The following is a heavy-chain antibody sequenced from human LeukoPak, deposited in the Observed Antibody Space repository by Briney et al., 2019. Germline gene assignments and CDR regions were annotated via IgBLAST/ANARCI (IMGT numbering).Heavy chain of an antibody. Sequence: GASVKVSCKASGGTFSSYAISWVRQAPGQGLEWMGGIIPIFGTANHAQKFQGRVTITADKSTSTAYMELSSLRSEDTAVYYCARRSHSSSPRDYYYMDVWGKGTTVTVSS. CDR2: IIPIFGTA. D-gene: IGHD6-6*01. CDR1: GGTFSSYA. J-gene: IGHJ6*03. CDR3: ARRSHSSSPRDYYYMDV. V-gene: IGHV1-69*06.